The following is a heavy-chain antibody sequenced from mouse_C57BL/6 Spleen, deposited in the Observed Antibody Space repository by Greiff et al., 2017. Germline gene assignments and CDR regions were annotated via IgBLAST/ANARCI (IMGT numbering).Heavy chain of an antibody. CDR1: GYTFTEYT. CDR2: FYPGSGSI. V-gene: IGHV1-62-2*01. D-gene: IGHD1-1*01. Sequence: QVQLQQSGAELVKPGASVKLSCKASGYTFTEYTIHWVKQRSGQGLEWIGWFYPGSGSIKYNEKFKDKATLTADKSSSTVSMELSRLTSEDSAVXFCARHEEGGKDYGSSPPWYFDVWGTGTTVTVSS. CDR3: ARHEEGGKDYGSSPPWYFDV. J-gene: IGHJ1*03.